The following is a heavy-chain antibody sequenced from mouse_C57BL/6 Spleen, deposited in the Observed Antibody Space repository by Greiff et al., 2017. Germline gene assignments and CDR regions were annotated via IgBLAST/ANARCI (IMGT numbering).Heavy chain of an antibody. CDR3: AREGRGFAY. CDR1: GYTFTGYW. D-gene: IGHD3-3*01. V-gene: IGHV1-9*01. CDR2: ILPGSGRT. J-gene: IGHJ3*01. Sequence: QVKLQQSGAELMKPGDSVKISCTATGYTFTGYWIEWVKQRPGHGLEWIGEILPGSGRTNYNEKFKGKATFTADTSSNPAYMKLSSLTTDDAAISYCAREGRGFAYWGQGTLVTVSA.